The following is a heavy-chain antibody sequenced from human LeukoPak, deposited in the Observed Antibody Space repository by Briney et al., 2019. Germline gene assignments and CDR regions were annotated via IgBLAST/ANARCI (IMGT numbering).Heavy chain of an antibody. CDR3: ARGAGYNYPYYFDY. CDR1: GYTLTDYY. Sequence: ASVKVSCKASGYTLTDYYMHWVRQAPGQGLEWMGRINPNSGGTNYAQKFQGRVTMTRDTSISTVYMELSRLRSDDTAVYYCARGAGYNYPYYFDYWDQGTLVTVSS. CDR2: INPNSGGT. J-gene: IGHJ4*02. V-gene: IGHV1-2*06. D-gene: IGHD5-24*01.